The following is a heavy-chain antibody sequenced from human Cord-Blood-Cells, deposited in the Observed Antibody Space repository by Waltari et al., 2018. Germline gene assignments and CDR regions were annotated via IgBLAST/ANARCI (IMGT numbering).Heavy chain of an antibody. Sequence: QLQLQESGPGLVKPSETLSLTCTVPGCSISSSSYYWGWIRQPPGKGLEWIGSIYYSGSTYYNPSLKSRVTISVDTSKNQFSLKLSSVTAADTAVYYCARGYYGSGSYYRGLDYWGQGTLVTVSS. CDR1: GCSISSSSYY. CDR2: IYYSGST. V-gene: IGHV4-39*01. J-gene: IGHJ4*02. CDR3: ARGYYGSGSYYRGLDY. D-gene: IGHD3-10*01.